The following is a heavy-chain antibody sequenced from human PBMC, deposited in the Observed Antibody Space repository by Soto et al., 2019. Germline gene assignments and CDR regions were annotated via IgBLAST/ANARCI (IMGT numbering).Heavy chain of an antibody. CDR3: ARGSEWLGYYYYGMDV. J-gene: IGHJ6*02. V-gene: IGHV1-3*01. D-gene: IGHD3-3*01. Sequence: ASVKVSCKASGYTFTSYAMHWVRQAPGQRLEWMGWINAGNGNTKYSQKFQGRVTITRDTSASTAYMELSSLRSEDTAVYYCARGSEWLGYYYYGMDVWGQGTTVTVSS. CDR2: INAGNGNT. CDR1: GYTFTSYA.